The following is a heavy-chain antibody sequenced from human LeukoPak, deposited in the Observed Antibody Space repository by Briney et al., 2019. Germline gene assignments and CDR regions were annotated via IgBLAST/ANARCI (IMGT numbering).Heavy chain of an antibody. CDR2: ISSSSSYI. CDR1: GFTFSSYS. Sequence: GGSLRLSCAASGFTFSSYSMNWVRQAPGKGLEWVSSISSSSSYIYYADSVKGRFTISRDNAKNSLYLQMNSLRAEDTAVYYCARGHPLYSSSWHGAPFDHWGQGTLVTVSS. V-gene: IGHV3-21*01. J-gene: IGHJ4*02. D-gene: IGHD6-13*01. CDR3: ARGHPLYSSSWHGAPFDH.